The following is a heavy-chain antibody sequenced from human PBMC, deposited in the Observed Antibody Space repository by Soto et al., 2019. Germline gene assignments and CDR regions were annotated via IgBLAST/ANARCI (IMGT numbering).Heavy chain of an antibody. V-gene: IGHV1-69*08. J-gene: IGHJ4*02. CDR3: ARDHGGNGADY. CDR1: GGTFSSYT. CDR2: IIPILGIA. D-gene: IGHD2-15*01. Sequence: QVQLVQSGAEVKKPGSSVKVSCKASGGTFSSYTISWVRQAPGQGLEWMGRIIPILGIANYAQKFQGRVTITADKSTSTAYMELSSLRSEDTAVYYCARDHGGNGADYWGQGTLVTVSS.